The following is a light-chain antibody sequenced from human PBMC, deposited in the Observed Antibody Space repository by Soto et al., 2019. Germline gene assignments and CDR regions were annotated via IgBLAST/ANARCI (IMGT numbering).Light chain of an antibody. V-gene: IGKV3-20*01. J-gene: IGKJ2*01. Sequence: EIVLTQSPGTLSLSPGERATLSCRASQSVGSSYLAWYKQKPGQAPRLLIYGASSRATGIPDKFSGSGSGTDFTLTISRLEPEDFAVYYCQLYGSSPPYTFGQGTKLEIK. CDR3: QLYGSSPPYT. CDR1: QSVGSSY. CDR2: GAS.